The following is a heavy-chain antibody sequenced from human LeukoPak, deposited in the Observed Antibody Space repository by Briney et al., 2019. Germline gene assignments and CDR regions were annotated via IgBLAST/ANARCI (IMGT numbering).Heavy chain of an antibody. D-gene: IGHD6-13*01. CDR2: ISAYNGNT. Sequence: ASVKVSCKASGYTFTSYGISWVRQAPGQGLEWMGWISAYNGNTNYAQKLQGRVTMTTDTPTSTAYMELSSLRSEDTAVYYCARGRPTTSIAAAGVNWFDPWGQGTLVTVSS. CDR1: GYTFTSYG. J-gene: IGHJ5*02. V-gene: IGHV1-18*01. CDR3: ARGRPTTSIAAAGVNWFDP.